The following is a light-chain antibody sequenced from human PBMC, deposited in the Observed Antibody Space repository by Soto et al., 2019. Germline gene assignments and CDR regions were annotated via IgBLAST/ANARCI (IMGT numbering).Light chain of an antibody. J-gene: IGLJ2*01. V-gene: IGLV2-14*01. CDR1: GSDVGGYNY. CDR3: SSYTSSSTLAV. CDR2: EVS. Sequence: QSVLTQPASVSGSPGQSITISCTGTGSDVGGYNYVSWYQQHPGKAPKLMIYEVSNRPSGVSNRFSGSKSGNTASLTISGLQAEDEADYYCSSYTSSSTLAVFGGGTKVTVL.